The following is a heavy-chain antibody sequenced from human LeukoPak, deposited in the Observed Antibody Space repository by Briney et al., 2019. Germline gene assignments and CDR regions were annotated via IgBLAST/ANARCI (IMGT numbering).Heavy chain of an antibody. D-gene: IGHD2-2*01. CDR3: ARDGGYCSSTSCYRSWFDP. V-gene: IGHV1-2*02. Sequence: ASVKVSCKASGYTFTGYYMHRVRQAPGQGLEWMGWIKPNSGGTNYAQKFQGRVTMTRDTSISTAYMELSRLRSDDTAVYYCARDGGYCSSTSCYRSWFDPWGQGTLVTVSS. CDR2: IKPNSGGT. CDR1: GYTFTGYY. J-gene: IGHJ5*02.